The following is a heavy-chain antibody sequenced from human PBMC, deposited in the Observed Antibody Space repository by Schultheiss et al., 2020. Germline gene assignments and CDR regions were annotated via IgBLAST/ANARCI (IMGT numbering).Heavy chain of an antibody. D-gene: IGHD3-16*01. CDR3: ARPQGGY. CDR2: INHSGSS. V-gene: IGHV4-34*01. Sequence: SETLSLTCAVYGGSFSGYYWSWIRQPPGKGLEWIGEINHSGSSNYNPSLKSRVTISVDTSKSQFSLKLSSVTAADTAVYYCARPQGGYWGQGTLVTVSS. CDR1: GGSFSGYY. J-gene: IGHJ4*02.